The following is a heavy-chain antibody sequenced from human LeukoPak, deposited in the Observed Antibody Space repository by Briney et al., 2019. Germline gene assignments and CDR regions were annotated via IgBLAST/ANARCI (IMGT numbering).Heavy chain of an antibody. CDR1: GFTFSSYS. CDR3: ARDAQRVRLLWFGELLPNWFNP. D-gene: IGHD3-10*01. J-gene: IGHJ5*02. V-gene: IGHV3-30*03. CDR2: ISYDGSNK. Sequence: GGSLRLSCAASGFTFSSYSMNWVRQAPGKGLEWVAVISYDGSNKYYADSVKGRFTISRDNSKNTLYLQMNSLRAEDTAVYYCARDAQRVRLLWFGELLPNWFNPWGQGTLVTVSS.